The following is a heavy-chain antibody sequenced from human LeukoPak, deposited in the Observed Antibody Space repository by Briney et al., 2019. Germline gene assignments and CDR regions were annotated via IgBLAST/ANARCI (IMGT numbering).Heavy chain of an antibody. V-gene: IGHV1-8*03. CDR3: ARGHSSSWYELYYYYYMDV. D-gene: IGHD6-13*01. Sequence: ASVKVSCKASGYTFTSYDINWVRQATGQGLEWMGRMNPNSGNTGYAQKFQGRVTITRNTSISTAYMEQSSLRSEDTAVYYCARGHSSSWYELYYYYYMDVWGKGTTVTVSS. CDR1: GYTFTSYD. CDR2: MNPNSGNT. J-gene: IGHJ6*03.